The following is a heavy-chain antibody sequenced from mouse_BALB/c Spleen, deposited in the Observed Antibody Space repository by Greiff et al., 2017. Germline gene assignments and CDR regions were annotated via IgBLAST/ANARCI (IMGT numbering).Heavy chain of an antibody. CDR2: IDTSDSYT. Sequence: QVQLQQPGAELVMPGASVKMSCKDSGYTFTDYWMHWVKQRPGQGLEWIGAIDTSDSYTSYNQKFKGKATLTVDESSSTAYMQLSSLTSEDSAVYYCARSGGYYGFAYWGQGTLVTVSA. V-gene: IGHV1-69*01. CDR3: ARSGGYYGFAY. CDR1: GYTFTDYW. J-gene: IGHJ3*01. D-gene: IGHD2-3*01.